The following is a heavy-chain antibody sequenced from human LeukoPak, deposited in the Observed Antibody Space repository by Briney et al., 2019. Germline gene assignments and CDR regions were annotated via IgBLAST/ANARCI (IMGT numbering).Heavy chain of an antibody. Sequence: PGGSLRLSCAVSGITLSNYGMSWVRQAPGKGLEWVAGISGSGGGTNCADSVKGRFTISRDNHKNTLFLQMNNLRAEDTAVYFCAKRGVVIRVILVGFHKEAYYFDSWGQGALVTVSS. CDR1: GITLSNYG. CDR2: ISGSGGGT. V-gene: IGHV3-23*01. CDR3: AKRGVVIRVILVGFHKEAYYFDS. J-gene: IGHJ4*02. D-gene: IGHD3-22*01.